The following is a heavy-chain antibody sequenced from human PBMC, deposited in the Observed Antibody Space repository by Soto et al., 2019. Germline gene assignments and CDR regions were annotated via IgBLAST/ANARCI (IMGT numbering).Heavy chain of an antibody. Sequence: SGPTLVNPTQTLTLTCTFSGFSLSTSGMCVSWIRQPPGKALEWLALIDWDDDKYYSTSLKTRLTISKDTSKNQVVLTMTNMEPVDTATYYCERIRHGYSSSPIYYYYGMDVWGQGTTLTVSS. D-gene: IGHD6-13*01. CDR3: ERIRHGYSSSPIYYYYGMDV. CDR1: GFSLSTSGMC. CDR2: IDWDDDK. V-gene: IGHV2-70*01. J-gene: IGHJ6*02.